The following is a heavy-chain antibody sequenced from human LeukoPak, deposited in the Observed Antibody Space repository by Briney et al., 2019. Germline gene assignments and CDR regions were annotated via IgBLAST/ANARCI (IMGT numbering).Heavy chain of an antibody. CDR3: ARDIVVVPAAIGNWFDP. CDR1: GYTFTGYY. D-gene: IGHD2-2*01. CDR2: INPNSGGT. V-gene: IGHV1-2*02. Sequence: GASVKVSCKASGYTFTGYYMHWVRQAPGQGLEWMGWINPNSGGTNYAQKFQGRVTMTRDTSISTAYMELSRLRSDDTAVYYCARDIVVVPAAIGNWFDPWGQGTLVTVSS. J-gene: IGHJ5*02.